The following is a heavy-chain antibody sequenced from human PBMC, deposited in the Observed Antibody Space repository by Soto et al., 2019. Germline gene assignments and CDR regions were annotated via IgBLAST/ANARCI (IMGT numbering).Heavy chain of an antibody. CDR1: GYTFTNYG. CDR2: VRAYNGDA. V-gene: IGHV1-18*04. D-gene: IGHD2-15*01. J-gene: IGHJ4*02. Sequence: ASVKVSCKTSGYTFTNYGVTWVLQAPGQGLKWMGWVRAYNGDANYAQKFQGRVIMTTDTSTTTAYMELRSLSSDDTAVYYCARGPAGGLRGGVAYWGQGTLVTVSS. CDR3: ARGPAGGLRGGVAY.